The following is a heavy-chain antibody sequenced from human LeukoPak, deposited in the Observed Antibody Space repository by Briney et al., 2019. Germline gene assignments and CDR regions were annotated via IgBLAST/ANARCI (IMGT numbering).Heavy chain of an antibody. V-gene: IGHV4-4*02. CDR2: VSLEGVR. D-gene: IGHD6-19*01. CDR3: ARRVLMSSAGVPYTWLDP. Sequence: PSGTLPVTRGVSGGSITTTNWWSWVRQFPGQGLQWIGEVSLEGVRNYNPSLISRRIMILDRAKNLLSLNLNSVTAADTAVYYCARRVLMSSAGVPYTWLDPWGQGSMVTVSS. J-gene: IGHJ5*01. CDR1: GGSITTTNW.